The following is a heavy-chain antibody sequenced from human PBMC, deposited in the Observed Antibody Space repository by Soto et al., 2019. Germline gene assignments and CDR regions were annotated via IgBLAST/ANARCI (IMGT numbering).Heavy chain of an antibody. CDR3: ARAKKVRFPEGGTTPRYYYGREV. Sequence: PSETLSLTCTVSGGSISSSSYYWGWIRQPPGKGLEWIGSIYYSGSTYYNPSLKSRVTISVDTSKNQFSLKLSSVTAADTAVYYCARAKKVRFPEGGTTPRYYYGREVWGQGTTVTVSS. J-gene: IGHJ6*02. CDR1: GGSISSSSYY. D-gene: IGHD1-1*01. V-gene: IGHV4-39*01. CDR2: IYYSGST.